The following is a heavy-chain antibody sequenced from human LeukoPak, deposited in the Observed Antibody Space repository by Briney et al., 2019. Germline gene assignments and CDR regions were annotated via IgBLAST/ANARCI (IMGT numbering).Heavy chain of an antibody. CDR1: GGSISSYY. Sequence: SETLSLTCTVSGGSISSYYWSWIRQPPGKGLEWIGYIYTSGSTNYNPSLKSRVTISVDTSKNQFSLKLSSVTAADTAVYYRARARDGYTNNWFDPWGQGTLVTVSS. V-gene: IGHV4-4*09. CDR3: ARARDGYTNNWFDP. J-gene: IGHJ5*02. D-gene: IGHD5-24*01. CDR2: IYTSGST.